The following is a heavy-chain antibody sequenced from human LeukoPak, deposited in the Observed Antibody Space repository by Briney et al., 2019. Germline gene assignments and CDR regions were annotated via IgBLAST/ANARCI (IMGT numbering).Heavy chain of an antibody. CDR2: IYWDDDK. D-gene: IGHD3-22*01. V-gene: IGHV2-5*02. CDR1: RFSLTTSGVG. Sequence: SGPTLVNPRQTLTLTCTFSRFSLTTSGVGVGWIRQPPGKAPEWLALIYWDDDKRYSPFLKSRLTITRATSDNLVVPLMTNMDPVDTATYYCAHRRPDHSCYWTHGTFDMWGQGTVVTVSS. J-gene: IGHJ3*02. CDR3: AHRRPDHSCYWTHGTFDM.